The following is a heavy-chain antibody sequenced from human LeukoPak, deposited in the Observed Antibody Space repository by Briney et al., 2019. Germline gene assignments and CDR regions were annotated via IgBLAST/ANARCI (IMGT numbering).Heavy chain of an antibody. V-gene: IGHV4-61*02. CDR1: GGSISSGSEY. CDR3: ARGMYYYETEGY. D-gene: IGHD3-22*01. J-gene: IGHJ4*02. CDR2: MYTSGST. Sequence: SETLSLTCTVSGGSISSGSEYWSWIRQPAGKGLEWIGLMYTSGSTNYNPSLKSRVTISVDTSKNQFSLKMSSVTAADTAVYYCARGMYYYETEGYWGQGTLVTVSS.